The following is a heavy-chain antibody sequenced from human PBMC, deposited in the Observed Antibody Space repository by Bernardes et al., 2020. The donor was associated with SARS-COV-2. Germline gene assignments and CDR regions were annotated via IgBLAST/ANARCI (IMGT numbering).Heavy chain of an antibody. CDR3: ATAYAVAGTVALIDY. CDR2: FDPEDGET. CDR1: GYTLTELS. D-gene: IGHD6-19*01. Sequence: ASVKASCKVSGYTLTELSMHWVRQAPGKGLEWMGGFDPEDGETIYAQKFQGRVTMTEDTSTDTAYMELSSLRSEDTAVYYCATAYAVAGTVALIDYWGQGTLVTVSS. J-gene: IGHJ4*02. V-gene: IGHV1-24*01.